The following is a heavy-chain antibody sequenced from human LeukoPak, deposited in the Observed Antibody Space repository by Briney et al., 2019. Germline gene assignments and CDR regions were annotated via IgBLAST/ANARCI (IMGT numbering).Heavy chain of an antibody. CDR3: ARSTIHPGYSFDY. CDR1: GYTFTSYD. Sequence: ASVKVSCKASGYTFTSYDINWVRQASGQGLEWMGWMNPNSGNTGYAQKFQGRVTMTRNTSISTAYMELSSLRSEDTAVYYCARSTIHPGYSFDYWGQGTLVTVSS. D-gene: IGHD2-21*01. V-gene: IGHV1-8*01. CDR2: MNPNSGNT. J-gene: IGHJ4*02.